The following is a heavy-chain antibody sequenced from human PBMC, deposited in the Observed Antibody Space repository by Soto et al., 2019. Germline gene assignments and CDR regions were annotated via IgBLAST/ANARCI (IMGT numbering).Heavy chain of an antibody. CDR1: GYTFTSYG. D-gene: IGHD3-10*01. J-gene: IGHJ6*02. Sequence: GASVKVSCKASGYTFTSYGISWVRPAPGQGLEWMGWISAYNGNTNYAQKLQGRVTMTTDTSTSTAYMELRSLRSDDTAVYYCARCLGYGSGSFAPPYGMDVWGQGTTVTVSS. CDR2: ISAYNGNT. CDR3: ARCLGYGSGSFAPPYGMDV. V-gene: IGHV1-18*01.